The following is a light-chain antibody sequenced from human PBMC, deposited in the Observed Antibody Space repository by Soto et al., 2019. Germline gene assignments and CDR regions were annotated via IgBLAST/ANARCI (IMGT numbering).Light chain of an antibody. CDR2: AAS. J-gene: IGKJ4*01. CDR1: QSLTNNY. CDR3: QQYGSSIPVT. V-gene: IGKV3-20*01. Sequence: EIVLTQSPGTRSLSPGERATLSCRASQSLTNNYLAWYQQKPGQAPRLLIYAASSRATGIPDRFSGSGSETDFPLTISRLETEDFAVYYCQQYGSSIPVTFGGGTNVAIK.